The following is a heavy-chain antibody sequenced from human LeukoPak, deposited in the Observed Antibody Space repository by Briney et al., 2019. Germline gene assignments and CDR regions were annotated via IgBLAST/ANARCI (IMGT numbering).Heavy chain of an antibody. CDR2: ISYDGGNK. Sequence: GGSLRLSCAASGFTFSSYAMHWVRQAPGKGLEWVAVISYDGGNKYYADSVKGRFTISRDNSKNTLYLQMNSLRAEDTAVYYCASFGEFSDYWGQGTLVSVSS. D-gene: IGHD3-10*01. CDR3: ASFGEFSDY. V-gene: IGHV3-30*04. CDR1: GFTFSSYA. J-gene: IGHJ4*02.